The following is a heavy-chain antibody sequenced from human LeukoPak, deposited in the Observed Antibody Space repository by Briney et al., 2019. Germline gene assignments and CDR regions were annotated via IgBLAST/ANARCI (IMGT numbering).Heavy chain of an antibody. CDR3: AREEDYYDSSGYYSNL. J-gene: IGHJ5*02. Sequence: SSETLSLTCAVYGGSFSGYYWSWIRQPPGKGLEWIGEINHSGSTNYNPSLKSRVTISVDTSKNQFSLKLSSVTAADTAVYYCAREEDYYDSSGYYSNLWGRGTLVTVSS. CDR1: GGSFSGYY. V-gene: IGHV4-34*01. D-gene: IGHD3-22*01. CDR2: INHSGST.